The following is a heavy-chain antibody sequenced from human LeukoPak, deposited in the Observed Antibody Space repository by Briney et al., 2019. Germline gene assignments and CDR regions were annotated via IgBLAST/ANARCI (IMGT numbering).Heavy chain of an antibody. V-gene: IGHV3-7*03. J-gene: IGHJ4*02. CDR1: GFIFNDYW. Sequence: GGSLRLSCAVSGFIFNDYWMAWVRQAPGKGLEWVANIKPDESERNYVDSVKGRVTISRDSAKNSVFLQMNSLRAEDTAVYYCARPMVRGVFMFDYWGQGTLVTVSS. D-gene: IGHD3-10*01. CDR3: ARPMVRGVFMFDY. CDR2: IKPDESER.